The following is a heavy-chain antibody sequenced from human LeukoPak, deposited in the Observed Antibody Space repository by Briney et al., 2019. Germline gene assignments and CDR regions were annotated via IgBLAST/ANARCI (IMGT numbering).Heavy chain of an antibody. J-gene: IGHJ4*02. D-gene: IGHD2-2*02. V-gene: IGHV3-30*18. CDR2: ISYDGSNK. CDR3: AKGRYCSSTSCYNTGYFDY. Sequence: GGSLRLSCAASGFTFSSYGMHWVRQAPGKGLEWVAVISYDGSNKYYADSVKGRFTISRDNSKNTPYLQMNSLRAEDTAVYYCAKGRYCSSTSCYNTGYFDYWGQGTLVTVSS. CDR1: GFTFSSYG.